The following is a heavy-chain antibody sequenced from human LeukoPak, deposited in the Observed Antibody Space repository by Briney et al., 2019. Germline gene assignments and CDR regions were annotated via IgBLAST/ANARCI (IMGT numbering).Heavy chain of an antibody. CDR3: ARVLLSCSSTSCPLCAFDI. CDR2: IIPIFGTA. J-gene: IGHJ3*02. V-gene: IGHV1-69*01. Sequence: SSVKVSCKASGGTFGSYAISWVRQAPGQGLEWMGGIIPIFGTANYAQKFQGRVTITADESTSTAYMELSSLRSEDTAVYYCARVLLSCSSTSCPLCAFDIWGQGTMVTVSS. D-gene: IGHD2-2*01. CDR1: GGTFGSYA.